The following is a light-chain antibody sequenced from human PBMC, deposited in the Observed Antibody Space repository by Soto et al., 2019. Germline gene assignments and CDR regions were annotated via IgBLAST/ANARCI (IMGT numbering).Light chain of an antibody. CDR2: DVS. J-gene: IGLJ1*01. CDR3: SSYTTSTGYV. CDR1: SSDVGAYNY. Sequence: QSVLTQPASVSGSPGQSITISCTGTSSDVGAYNYVSWYQQYPGKAPKLVVYDVSNRPSGVSNRFSGSKSGNTASLTISGLQAEDEADYHCSSYTTSTGYVFGTGPKVTVL. V-gene: IGLV2-14*01.